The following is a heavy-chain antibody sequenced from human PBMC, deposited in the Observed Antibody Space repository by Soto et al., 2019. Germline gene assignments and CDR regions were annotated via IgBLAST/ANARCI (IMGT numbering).Heavy chain of an antibody. V-gene: IGHV3-30-3*01. D-gene: IGHD3-10*01. J-gene: IGHJ6*02. CDR3: AREPASYYGSGSSRYGMDV. CDR2: ISYDGSNK. Sequence: QVQLVESGGGVVQPGRSLRLSCAASGFTFSSYAMHWVRQAPGKGLEWVAVISYDGSNKYYADSVKGRFTISRDNSKNTLYLQMNSLRAEDTAVYYCAREPASYYGSGSSRYGMDVWGQGTTVTVPS. CDR1: GFTFSSYA.